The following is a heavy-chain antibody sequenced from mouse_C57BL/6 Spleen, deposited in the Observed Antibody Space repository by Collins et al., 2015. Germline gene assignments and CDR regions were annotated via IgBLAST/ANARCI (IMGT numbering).Heavy chain of an antibody. CDR3: ARWGRDDGDAMDY. Sequence: QIQLVQSGPELKKPGETVKISCKASGYTFTNYGMNWVKQAPGKGLKWMGWINTYTGEPTYADDFKGRFAFSLETSASTAYLQINNLKNEDTATYFCARWGRDDGDAMDYWGQGTSVTVSS. D-gene: IGHD2-14*01. J-gene: IGHJ4*01. CDR2: INTYTGEP. V-gene: IGHV9-3-1*01. CDR1: GYTFTNYG.